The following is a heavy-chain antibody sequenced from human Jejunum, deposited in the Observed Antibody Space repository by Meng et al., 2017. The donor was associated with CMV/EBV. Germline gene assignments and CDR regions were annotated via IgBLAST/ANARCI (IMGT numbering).Heavy chain of an antibody. V-gene: IGHV3-53*01. CDR2: IYSDGTT. CDR3: AYSSSWAHSDY. Sequence: CVASGFTVSSNYMSWVRQAPGKGLEWVSIIYSDGTTYFADSVKGRFTISRDKSKNTLDLQMNSLRAEDMAVYYCAYSSSWAHSDYWGQGTRVTVSS. D-gene: IGHD6-13*01. CDR1: GFTVSSNY. J-gene: IGHJ4*02.